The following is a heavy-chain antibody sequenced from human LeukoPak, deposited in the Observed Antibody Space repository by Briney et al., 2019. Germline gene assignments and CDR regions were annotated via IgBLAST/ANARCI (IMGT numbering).Heavy chain of an antibody. Sequence: PGGSLRLSCAASTFTFSTYVMHWVRQAPGKGLEWVSSISSSSSYIYYADSVKGRFTISRDNAKNSLYLQMNSLRAEDTAVYYCARASSGVDYWGQGTLVTVSS. V-gene: IGHV3-21*01. J-gene: IGHJ4*02. CDR3: ARASSGVDY. CDR1: TFTFSTYV. CDR2: ISSSSSYI. D-gene: IGHD3-22*01.